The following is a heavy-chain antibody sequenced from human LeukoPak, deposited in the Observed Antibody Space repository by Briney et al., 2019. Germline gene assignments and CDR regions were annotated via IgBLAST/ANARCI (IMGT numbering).Heavy chain of an antibody. V-gene: IGHV1-2*02. J-gene: IGHJ4*02. D-gene: IGHD1-26*01. CDR3: AREKGVGAYFDY. CDR2: INPNSGGT. CDR1: GYTFTGYD. Sequence: ASVKVSCKASGYTFTGYDMHWVRQAPGQGLEWMGWINPNSGGTNYAQKFQGRVTMTRATSISTASLELSRLRSDDTAVYYCAREKGVGAYFDYWGQGTLVTVSS.